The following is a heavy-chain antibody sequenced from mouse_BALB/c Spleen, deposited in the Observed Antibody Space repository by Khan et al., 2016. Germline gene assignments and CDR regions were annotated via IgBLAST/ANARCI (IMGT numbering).Heavy chain of an antibody. V-gene: IGHV1-37*01. D-gene: IGHD1-1*01. J-gene: IGHJ3*01. Sequence: EVQLQESGPELVKPGASVKISCKASGYSLTGYFMNWVKQSHGKSLEWIVRINPYNGDTFYNQKFKDKATLTVDKSSSTSHMDLLTLTSEASPLFYCGRSTYYGDSRKYGIAYWGQGALVTAAA. CDR3: GRSTYYGDSRKYGIAY. CDR1: GYSLTGYF. CDR2: INPYNGDT.